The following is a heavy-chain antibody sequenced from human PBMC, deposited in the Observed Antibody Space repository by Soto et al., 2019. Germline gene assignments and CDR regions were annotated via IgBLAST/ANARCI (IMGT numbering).Heavy chain of an antibody. CDR1: GFTFSSYW. D-gene: IGHD3-22*01. CDR2: IKQDGSEK. Sequence: EVQLVESGGGLVQPGGSLRLSCAASGFTFSSYWMSWVRQAPGKGLEWVANIKQDGSEKYYVDSVKGRFTISRDNAKNSLYLQMNSLRAEDTAVYYCARDYYDSSGYLDAFDIWGQGKMVTVSS. J-gene: IGHJ3*02. CDR3: ARDYYDSSGYLDAFDI. V-gene: IGHV3-7*03.